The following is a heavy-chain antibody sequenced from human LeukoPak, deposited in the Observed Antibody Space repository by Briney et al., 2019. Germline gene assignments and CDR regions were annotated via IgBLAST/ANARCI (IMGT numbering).Heavy chain of an antibody. CDR3: AKVILTPQTPYNWFDP. J-gene: IGHJ5*02. CDR2: IYYSGST. CDR1: GGSISSSSYC. Sequence: SETLSLTCTVSGGSISSSSYCWGWIRQPPGKGLEWIGTIYYSGSTYYNPSLKSRVTISVDTSKNQFSLKLSSVTAADTAVYYCAKVILTPQTPYNWFDPWGQGTLVTVSS. V-gene: IGHV4-39*01. D-gene: IGHD3-10*01.